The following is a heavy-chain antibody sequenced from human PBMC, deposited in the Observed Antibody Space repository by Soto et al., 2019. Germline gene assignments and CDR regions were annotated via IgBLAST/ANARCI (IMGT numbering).Heavy chain of an antibody. J-gene: IGHJ4*02. Sequence: PSETLSLTCSVSGGYISSGGNYWSWIRQHPGKGLEWIGFIYYTGHTKYNAALKSRASISADMSENQFSLTLTSVTAADTAVYYCAREGINESFFDYWGPGTLVTVSS. CDR2: IYYTGHT. D-gene: IGHD2-8*01. V-gene: IGHV4-31*03. CDR3: AREGINESFFDY. CDR1: GGYISSGGNY.